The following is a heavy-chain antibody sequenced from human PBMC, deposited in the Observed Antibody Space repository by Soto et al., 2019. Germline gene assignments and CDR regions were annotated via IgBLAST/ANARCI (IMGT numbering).Heavy chain of an antibody. CDR2: IYYSGST. Sequence: SETLSLTCTVSGGSISSSSYYWGWIRQPPGKGLEWIGSIYYSGSTYYNPSLKSRVTISVDTSKNQFSLKLSSVTAADTAVYYCARQFYDSSGSDYWGQGTLVTVSS. V-gene: IGHV4-39*01. J-gene: IGHJ4*02. CDR3: ARQFYDSSGSDY. D-gene: IGHD3-22*01. CDR1: GGSISSSSYY.